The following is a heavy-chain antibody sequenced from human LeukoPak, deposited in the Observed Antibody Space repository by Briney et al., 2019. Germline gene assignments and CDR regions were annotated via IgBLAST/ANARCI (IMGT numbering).Heavy chain of an antibody. D-gene: IGHD3-16*02. CDR1: GGSISSYY. CDR3: ARGGDYVWGSYRLAY. J-gene: IGHJ4*02. CDR2: IYYSGST. Sequence: PSETLSLTCTVSGGSISSYYWSWIRQPPGKGLEWIGYIYYSGSTNYNPSLKSRVTISVDTSKNQFSLKLSSVTAADTAVYYCARGGDYVWGSYRLAYWGQGALVTVSS. V-gene: IGHV4-59*01.